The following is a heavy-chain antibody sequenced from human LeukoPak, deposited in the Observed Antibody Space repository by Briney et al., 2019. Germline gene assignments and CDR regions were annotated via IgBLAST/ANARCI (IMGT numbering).Heavy chain of an antibody. CDR2: INPNNGDT. D-gene: IGHD3-22*01. V-gene: IGHV1-2*02. J-gene: IGHJ4*02. Sequence: ASVKVSCKASGYTFSDYYMHWVRQAPGQGLEWMGWINPNNGDTNYAQKFQGRVTLTRDTSLSTAYMEPSRLRSDDTAVYYCASSVGYYDSSGYPYWGQGTLVTVSS. CDR3: ASSVGYYDSSGYPY. CDR1: GYTFSDYY.